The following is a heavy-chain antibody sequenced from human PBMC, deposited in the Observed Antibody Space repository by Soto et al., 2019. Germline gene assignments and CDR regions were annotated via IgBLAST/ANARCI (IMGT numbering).Heavy chain of an antibody. V-gene: IGHV3-21*01. CDR1: GFTFSSYS. CDR2: ISSSSSYI. CDR3: ARDISDTYDHIWGSEPGY. Sequence: EVQLVESGGGLVKPGGSLRLSCAASGFTFSSYSMNWVRQAPGKGLEWVSSISSSSSYIYYADSVKGRFTISRDNAKNSLYLQMNSLRAEDTAVYYCARDISDTYDHIWGSEPGYWGQGTLVTVSS. D-gene: IGHD3-16*01. J-gene: IGHJ4*02.